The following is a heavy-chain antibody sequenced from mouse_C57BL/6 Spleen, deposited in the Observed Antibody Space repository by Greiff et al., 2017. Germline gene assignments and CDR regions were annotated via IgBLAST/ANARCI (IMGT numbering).Heavy chain of an antibody. V-gene: IGHV1-54*01. CDR1: GYAFTNYL. CDR3: ARSRGTGNWYFDV. CDR2: INPGSGRT. D-gene: IGHD4-1*01. J-gene: IGHJ1*03. Sequence: QVQLKQSGAELVRPGTSVKVSCKASGYAFTNYLIEWVKQRPGQGLEWIGVINPGSGRTNYNEKCKGKATLTADKSSSTAYMQLSSLTSEDSAVYFCARSRGTGNWYFDVWGTGTTVTVSS.